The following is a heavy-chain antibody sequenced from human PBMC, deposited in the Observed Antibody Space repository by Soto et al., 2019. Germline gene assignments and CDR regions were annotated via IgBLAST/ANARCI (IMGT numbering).Heavy chain of an antibody. V-gene: IGHV3-48*02. CDR3: ARRTLSHGVYYYGVDV. J-gene: IGHJ6*02. D-gene: IGHD2-2*01. Sequence: AGGSLRLSCAASGFTFRKYSMNWVRQAPGKGLEWVSYISSSSSPILYADSVRGRFTISRDIVKNSLYLQMNRLRDEDKAVSFCARRTLSHGVYYYGVDVWGQGTTVTVSS. CDR2: ISSSSSPI. CDR1: GFTFRKYS.